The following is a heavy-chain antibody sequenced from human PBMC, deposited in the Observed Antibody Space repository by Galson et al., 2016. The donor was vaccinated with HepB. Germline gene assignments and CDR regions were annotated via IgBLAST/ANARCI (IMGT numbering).Heavy chain of an antibody. Sequence: SVKVSCKASGYTFSSFGVSWVRQAPGQGLEWMGWISAHNGNTNFDQKFQGRVTMTTDTSTSTAYMELRSLRSDDSAVYYCARATIGGSWPYYRYCGMDVWGQGTTVTVSS. CDR1: GYTFSSFG. CDR2: ISAHNGNT. J-gene: IGHJ6*02. D-gene: IGHD3-16*01. CDR3: ARATIGGSWPYYRYCGMDV. V-gene: IGHV1-18*01.